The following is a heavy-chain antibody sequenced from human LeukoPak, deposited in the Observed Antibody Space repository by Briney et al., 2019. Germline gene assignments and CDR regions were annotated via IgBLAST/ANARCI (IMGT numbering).Heavy chain of an antibody. CDR1: GFTFSSYA. CDR2: ISYDGSNK. Sequence: PGRSLRLSCAASGFTFSSYAMHWVRQAPGKGLEWVAVISYDGSNKYYADSVKGRLTISRDNSKNTLYLQMNSLRAEDTAVYYCARAPTVVLSPGDYWGQGTLVTVSS. V-gene: IGHV3-30-3*01. CDR3: ARAPTVVLSPGDY. D-gene: IGHD4-23*01. J-gene: IGHJ4*02.